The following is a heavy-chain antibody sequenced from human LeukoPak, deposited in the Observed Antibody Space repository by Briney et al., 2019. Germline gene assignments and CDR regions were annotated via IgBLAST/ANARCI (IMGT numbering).Heavy chain of an antibody. Sequence: GGSLRLSCVASGLTVSSYSMNWVRQTPGKGLEWVSYISSSSSTIYYADSVKGRFTISRDNAKNSLDLQMNSLRDEDTAVYYCARARASGRSGFDYWGQGTLVTVSS. CDR3: ARARASGRSGFDY. V-gene: IGHV3-48*02. CDR1: GLTVSSYS. CDR2: ISSSSSTI. D-gene: IGHD2-15*01. J-gene: IGHJ4*02.